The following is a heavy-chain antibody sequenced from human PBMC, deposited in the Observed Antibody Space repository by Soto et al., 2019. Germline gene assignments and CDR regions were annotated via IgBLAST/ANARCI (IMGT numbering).Heavy chain of an antibody. J-gene: IGHJ4*02. V-gene: IGHV4-38-2*01. CDR1: NFSISSGYY. CDR3: SRTHSGSYYSVFNY. Sequence: LSLTCVVSNFSISSGYYWGWIRQSPGKGLEWIASIYRSGTTSYNPSLKSRVTISVDPSKNQFSLMLTAVTAADTAVYYCSRTHSGSYYSVFNYWGRGSLVTVSS. CDR2: IYRSGTT. D-gene: IGHD1-26*01.